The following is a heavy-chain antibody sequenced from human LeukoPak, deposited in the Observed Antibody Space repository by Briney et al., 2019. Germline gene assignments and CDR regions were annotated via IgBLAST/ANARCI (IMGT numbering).Heavy chain of an antibody. CDR2: ISWNSGSI. D-gene: IGHD1-7*01. Sequence: PGGSLRLSCAASGFTFDDYAMHWGRHAPGKGLEWVSGISWNSGSIDYADSVKGRFTISRDNAKNSLYLQMNSLRAEDTALYYCAKAGGYNWNYDFDYWGQGTLVTVSS. CDR3: AKAGGYNWNYDFDY. V-gene: IGHV3-9*01. J-gene: IGHJ4*02. CDR1: GFTFDDYA.